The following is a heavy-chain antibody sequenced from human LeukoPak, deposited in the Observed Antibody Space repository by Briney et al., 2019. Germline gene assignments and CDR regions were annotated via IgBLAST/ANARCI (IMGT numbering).Heavy chain of an antibody. CDR3: ASSGELLPPDY. J-gene: IGHJ4*02. CDR1: GYTFTSYD. Sequence: SVKVSCKASGYTFTSYDINWARQAPGQGLEWMGGIIPIFGTANYAQKFQGRVTITADESTSTAYMELSSLRSEDTAVYYCASSGELLPPDYWGQGTLVTVSS. V-gene: IGHV1-69*13. D-gene: IGHD3-10*01. CDR2: IIPIFGTA.